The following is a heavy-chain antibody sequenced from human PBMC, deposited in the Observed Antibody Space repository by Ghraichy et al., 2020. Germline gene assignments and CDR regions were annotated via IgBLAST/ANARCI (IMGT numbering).Heavy chain of an antibody. D-gene: IGHD3-3*01. CDR3: ATTHRNELTIFGVAEVDY. J-gene: IGHJ4*02. Sequence: SETLSLTCAVYGGSFSGYYWSWIRQPPGKGLEWIGEINHSGSTNYNPSLKSRVTISVDTSKNQFSLKLSSVTAADTAVYYCATTHRNELTIFGVAEVDYWGQGTLVTVSS. CDR2: INHSGST. CDR1: GGSFSGYY. V-gene: IGHV4-34*01.